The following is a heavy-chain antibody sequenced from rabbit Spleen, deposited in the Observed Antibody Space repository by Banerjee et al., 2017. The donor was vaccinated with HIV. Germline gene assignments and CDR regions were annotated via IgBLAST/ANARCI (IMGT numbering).Heavy chain of an antibody. D-gene: IGHD4-1*01. V-gene: IGHV1S40*01. CDR2: IATGSGTT. J-gene: IGHJ6*01. CDR3: ARNANGGWDL. CDR1: GFSFNGGYD. Sequence: QSLEESGGGLVKPGASLTLTCKASGFSFNGGYDMCWVRQAPGKGLVWIGCIATGSGTTYYASWAKGRFTISKASSTTVDLKMSSLTPADTATYFCARNANGGWDLWGPGTLVTVS.